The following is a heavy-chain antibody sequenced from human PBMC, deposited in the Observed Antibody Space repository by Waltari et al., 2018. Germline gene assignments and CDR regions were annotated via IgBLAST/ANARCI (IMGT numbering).Heavy chain of an antibody. CDR1: GYSFTSYW. CDR2: IYPGDSDT. V-gene: IGHV5-51*01. Sequence: EVQLVQSGAEVKKPGESLKISCKGSGYSFTSYWIGWVRQMPGKGLEWMVIIYPGDSDTRYSPSFQGQVTISADKSISTAYLQWSSLKASDTAMYYCARKMAQGVVTGMAYGMDVWGQGTTVTVSS. D-gene: IGHD2-21*02. J-gene: IGHJ6*02. CDR3: ARKMAQGVVTGMAYGMDV.